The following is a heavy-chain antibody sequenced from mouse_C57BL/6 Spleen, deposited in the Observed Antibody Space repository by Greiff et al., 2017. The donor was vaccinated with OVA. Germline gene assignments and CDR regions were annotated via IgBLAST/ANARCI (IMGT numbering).Heavy chain of an antibody. D-gene: IGHD1-1*01. Sequence: QVQLQQPGAELVKPGASVKLSCKASGYTFTSYWMHWVKQRPGQGLEWIGMIHPNSGSTNYNEKFKSKATLTVDKSSSTAYMQLSSLTSEDSAVYYCARLDTTVVAVDYWGQGTTLTVSS. CDR3: ARLDTTVVAVDY. CDR1: GYTFTSYW. J-gene: IGHJ2*01. CDR2: IHPNSGST. V-gene: IGHV1-64*01.